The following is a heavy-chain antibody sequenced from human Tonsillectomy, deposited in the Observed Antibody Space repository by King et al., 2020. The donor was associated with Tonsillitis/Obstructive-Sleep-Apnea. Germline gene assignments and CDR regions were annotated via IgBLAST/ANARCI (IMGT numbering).Heavy chain of an antibody. D-gene: IGHD1-26*01. CDR3: AMGIGIYYAGRDY. V-gene: IGHV1-8*01. CDR1: GYTFTNYD. J-gene: IGHJ4*02. CDR2: MNPYSGNT. Sequence: VQLVESGAEVKRPGASVKVSCKASGYTFTNYDIKWVRQATGQGLEWMGWMNPYSGNTGYEQKFQGRVTMTRNTSISTAHMELSSLRSEDTAVYYCAMGIGIYYAGRDYWGQGTLVTVSS.